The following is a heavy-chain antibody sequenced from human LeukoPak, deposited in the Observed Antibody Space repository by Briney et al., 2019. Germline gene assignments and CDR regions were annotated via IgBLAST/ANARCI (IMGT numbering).Heavy chain of an antibody. V-gene: IGHV3-33*01. CDR3: ARVDGLRSSGWYTTGEGVDY. Sequence: GGSLRLSCAASGFTFSSYGMHWVRQAPGKELEWVALIWYDGSNKYYADSVKGRFTISRDNSKNTLYLQMNSLRVEDTAVYYCARVDGLRSSGWYTTGEGVDYWGQGILVTVSS. CDR1: GFTFSSYG. D-gene: IGHD6-19*01. CDR2: IWYDGSNK. J-gene: IGHJ4*02.